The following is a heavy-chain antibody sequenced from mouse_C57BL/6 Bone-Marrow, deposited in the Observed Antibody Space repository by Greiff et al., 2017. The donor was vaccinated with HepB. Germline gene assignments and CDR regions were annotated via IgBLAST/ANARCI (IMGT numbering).Heavy chain of an antibody. J-gene: IGHJ1*03. Sequence: QVQLQQSDAELVKPAASLTLSCTVSGYTFTDHTIHWLKQRPEQGLEWIGYFYPRDGSTKYNEKFKGKATLTADKSSSTAYMQLNSLTSEDSAVYFCARRRSPVPHFDVWGTGTTVTVSS. CDR1: GYTFTDHT. D-gene: IGHD5-1*01. V-gene: IGHV1-78*01. CDR2: FYPRDGST. CDR3: ARRRSPVPHFDV.